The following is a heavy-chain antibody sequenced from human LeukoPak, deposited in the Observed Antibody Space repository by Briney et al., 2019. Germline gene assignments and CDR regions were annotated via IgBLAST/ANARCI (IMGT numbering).Heavy chain of an antibody. CDR2: IYSGGST. J-gene: IGHJ6*02. CDR3: AKDLGLRAYHYYGMDV. Sequence: PGGSLRHSCAASGFTVSSNYMSWVRQAPGKGLEWVSVIYSGGSTYYADSVNGRFTISRDNSKNTLYLQMNSLRAEDTAVYYCAKDLGLRAYHYYGMDVWGQGTTVTVSS. D-gene: IGHD3-10*01. V-gene: IGHV3-66*01. CDR1: GFTVSSNY.